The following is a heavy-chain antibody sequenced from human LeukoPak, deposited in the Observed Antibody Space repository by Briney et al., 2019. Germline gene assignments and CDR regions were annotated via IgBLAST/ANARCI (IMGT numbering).Heavy chain of an antibody. J-gene: IGHJ4*02. D-gene: IGHD6-19*01. CDR2: IKQDGREE. CDR3: ARGGYSSGLDY. Sequence: GGSLRLSCVASRFTFSIYWMSWVRQAPGKGLEWVANIKQDGREEYYVDSVKGRFSISGDNAKNTLYLQMTSLRAEDTAVYYCARGGYSSGLDYWGQGILVTVSS. CDR1: RFTFSIYW. V-gene: IGHV3-7*01.